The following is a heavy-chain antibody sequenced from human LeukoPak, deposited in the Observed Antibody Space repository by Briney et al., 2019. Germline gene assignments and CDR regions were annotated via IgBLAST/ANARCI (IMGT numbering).Heavy chain of an antibody. CDR1: GGSISSSSYY. J-gene: IGHJ4*02. V-gene: IGHV4-39*07. D-gene: IGHD1-26*01. CDR3: ARGSYYLPFDY. CDR2: IYYSGST. Sequence: SETLSLTCTVSGGSISSSSYYWGWIRQPPGKGLEWIGSIYYSGSTYYNPSLKSRVTISVDTSKNQFSLKLSSVTAADTAVYYCARGSYYLPFDYWGQGTLVTVSS.